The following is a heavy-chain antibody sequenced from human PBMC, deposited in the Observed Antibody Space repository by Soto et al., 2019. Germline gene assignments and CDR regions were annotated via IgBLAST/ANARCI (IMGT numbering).Heavy chain of an antibody. CDR2: IHYSGST. CDR1: GDLIGTVCYY. CDR3: ATNHYDISRRPPLLFHS. V-gene: IGHV4-31*02. Sequence: PSETLCLTWTVSGDLIGTVCYYWDWIRQHPGKGPEWIGYIHYSGSTYYNPSLKSRLTISLDTSKNQFSLHLSSVTAADTAVYYCATNHYDISRRPPLLFHSRDQTPLVTLSS. J-gene: IGHJ4*02. D-gene: IGHD3-22*01.